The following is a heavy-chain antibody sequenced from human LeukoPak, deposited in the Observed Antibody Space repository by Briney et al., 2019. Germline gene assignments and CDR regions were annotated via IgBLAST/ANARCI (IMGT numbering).Heavy chain of an antibody. CDR2: ITASSGTT. J-gene: IGHJ6*02. Sequence: GGSLRLSCTASGFTFSNYAMGWVRQAPGKGLEWVSTITASSGTTYYADSVKGRFTISRDNSRSTLYLQMNSLRAEDTAVYYCARFSSTNYYYAMDVWGQGTTVTVSS. CDR3: ARFSSTNYYYAMDV. CDR1: GFTFSNYA. D-gene: IGHD6-13*01. V-gene: IGHV3-23*01.